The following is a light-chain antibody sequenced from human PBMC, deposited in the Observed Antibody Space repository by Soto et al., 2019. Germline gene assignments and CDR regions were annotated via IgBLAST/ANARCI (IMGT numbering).Light chain of an antibody. Sequence: DIVMTQTPDSLALSLDERATINCKSSQSVLYSSNNKNYLAWYQQKPGKAPKVLIYAAYSLQSGVQSRFSGSGSGTDFSLTISSLQPEDFATYYCKQSKIFPLPFGGRTKVDI. CDR3: KQSKIFPLP. CDR2: AAY. V-gene: IGKV4-1*01. CDR1: QSVLYSSNNKNY. J-gene: IGKJ4*01.